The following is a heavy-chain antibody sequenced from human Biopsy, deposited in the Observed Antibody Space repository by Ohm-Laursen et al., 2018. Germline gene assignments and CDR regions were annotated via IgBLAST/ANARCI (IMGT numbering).Heavy chain of an antibody. D-gene: IGHD1-1*01. Sequence: ASVKVSCKASGGPFNNHAFSWVRQAPGQGLEWMGWINTENGNTIYAQSLQGRVTMTADTSTSTAYMEVTSLRSDDTAVYYCVRAKLEPVYYYYGMDVWGQGTTVTVSS. V-gene: IGHV1-18*04. J-gene: IGHJ6*02. CDR3: VRAKLEPVYYYYGMDV. CDR1: GGPFNNHA. CDR2: INTENGNT.